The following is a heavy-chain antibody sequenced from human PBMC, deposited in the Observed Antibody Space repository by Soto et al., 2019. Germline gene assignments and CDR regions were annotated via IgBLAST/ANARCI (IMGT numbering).Heavy chain of an antibody. CDR1: GGSISSGGYS. J-gene: IGHJ4*02. D-gene: IGHD6-19*01. CDR2: IYYSGST. Sequence: SETLSLTCAVSGGSISSGGYSWIWIRQPPGKGLEWIGYIYYSGSTNYNPSLKSRVTISVDNSKNTLYLHINSLKVDDTAMYYCARAHSTGWHYFDYWGPGTLVTVSS. CDR3: ARAHSTGWHYFDY. V-gene: IGHV4-61*08.